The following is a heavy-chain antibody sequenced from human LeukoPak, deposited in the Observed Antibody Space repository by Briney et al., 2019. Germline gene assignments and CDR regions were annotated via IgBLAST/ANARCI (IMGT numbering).Heavy chain of an antibody. V-gene: IGHV3-7*01. D-gene: IGHD5-24*01. CDR2: IKQDGSEK. J-gene: IGHJ4*02. Sequence: GGSLRLSCAASGFTFSSYWMNWVRQAPGKGLEWVANIKQDGSEKYYVGSVKGRFTISRDNAKNSLYLQMNSLRAEDTAVYYCARELLGHGYNSGDFDYWGQGTLVTVSS. CDR3: ARELLGHGYNSGDFDY. CDR1: GFTFSSYW.